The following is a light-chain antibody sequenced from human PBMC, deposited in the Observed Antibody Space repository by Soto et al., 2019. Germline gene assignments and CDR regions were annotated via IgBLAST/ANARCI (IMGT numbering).Light chain of an antibody. CDR2: YDD. CDR1: SSNIGNNA. CDR3: AAWDDSLTGPV. Sequence: QSVLTQPPSVSEAPRQRVTISCSGSSSNIGNNAVNWYQQLPGKAPKLLIYYDDLLPSGVSDRFSGSKSGTSASLAISGLQSEDEADYYGAAWDDSLTGPVFGGGTKLTVL. V-gene: IGLV1-36*01. J-gene: IGLJ2*01.